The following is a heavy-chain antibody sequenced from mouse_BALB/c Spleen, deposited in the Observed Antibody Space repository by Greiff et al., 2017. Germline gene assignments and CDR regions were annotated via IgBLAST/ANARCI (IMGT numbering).Heavy chain of an antibody. J-gene: IGHJ4*01. V-gene: IGHV5-6*01. CDR1: GFTFSSYG. D-gene: IGHD3-2*01. Sequence: EVQLQESGGDLVKPGGSLKLSCAASGFTFSSYGMSWVRQTPDKRLEWVATISSGGSYTYYPDSVKGRFTISRDNAKNTLYLQMSSLKSEDTAMYYCARRDSSGYDYAMDYWGQGTSVTVSS. CDR3: ARRDSSGYDYAMDY. CDR2: ISSGGSYT.